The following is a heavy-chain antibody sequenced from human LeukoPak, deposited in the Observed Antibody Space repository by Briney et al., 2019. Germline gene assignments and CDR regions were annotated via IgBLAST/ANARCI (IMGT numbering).Heavy chain of an antibody. V-gene: IGHV3-48*03. D-gene: IGHD2-21*01. CDR3: ARDSYSDAFDI. CDR1: GFTFSSYE. J-gene: IGHJ3*02. CDR2: ISSSGSTI. Sequence: PGGSLRLSCAASGFTFSSYEMNWVRQAPGKGLEWVSYISSSGSTIYYADSVKGRFTISRDNAKNSLYLQMNSLRAEDTAVYYCARDSYSDAFDIWGQGTMVTVSS.